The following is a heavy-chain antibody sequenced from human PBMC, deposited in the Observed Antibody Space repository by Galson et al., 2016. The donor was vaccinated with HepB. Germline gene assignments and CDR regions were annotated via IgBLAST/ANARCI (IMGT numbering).Heavy chain of an antibody. V-gene: IGHV3-33*01. CDR3: ARVSGESGPDY. J-gene: IGHJ4*02. D-gene: IGHD3-10*01. CDR1: GFTFSNYG. CDR2: IWYDGSNK. Sequence: SLRLSCAASGFTFSNYGLHWVRQAPGKGLEWVAVIWYDGSNKYYADSVKGRFTISRDNSKNTRYLQMNSLRAEDTAVYYCARVSGESGPDYWGQGTLVTVSS.